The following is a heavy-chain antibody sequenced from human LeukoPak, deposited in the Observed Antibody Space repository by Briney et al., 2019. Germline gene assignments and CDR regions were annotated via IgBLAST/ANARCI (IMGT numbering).Heavy chain of an antibody. CDR3: ARKQLYDYVWGSYRYTPSFDY. J-gene: IGHJ4*02. V-gene: IGHV4-34*01. Sequence: PSETLSLTCAVYGGSFSGYYWSWIRQPPGKGLEWIGEINHSGSTNYNPSLKSRVTISVDTSKNQFSLKLSSVTAADTAVYYCARKQLYDYVWGSYRYTPSFDYWGQGTLVTVSS. CDR1: GGSFSGYY. CDR2: INHSGST. D-gene: IGHD3-16*02.